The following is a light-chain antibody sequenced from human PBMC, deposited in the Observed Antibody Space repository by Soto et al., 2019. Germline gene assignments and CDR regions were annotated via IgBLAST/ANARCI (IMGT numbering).Light chain of an antibody. CDR2: TTS. CDR1: QSVNSY. J-gene: IGKJ2*01. V-gene: IGKV3-15*01. Sequence: EIVMTQSPATLSVSPGERATLSCRASQSVNSYLAWYQQKPGQPPRLLIYTTSSRATGVPARFSGSGSGTEFTLTISSRQSEDFAVYYCQQFNSWPYTFGQGTKLEIK. CDR3: QQFNSWPYT.